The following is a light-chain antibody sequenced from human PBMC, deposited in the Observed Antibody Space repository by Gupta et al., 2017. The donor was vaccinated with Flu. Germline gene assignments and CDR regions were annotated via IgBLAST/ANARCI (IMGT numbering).Light chain of an antibody. Sequence: QSVLTQPPSASGTPGQRATLSCSGSSSNIGTNTVNWYQQLPGTAPKLLIYRNDQRPSGVPDRFSGSNSGTSASLAISGLQSEDEADYYCAAWDDSLDDYVFGTGTKVTVL. CDR3: AAWDDSLDDYV. V-gene: IGLV1-44*01. CDR1: SSNIGTNT. CDR2: RND. J-gene: IGLJ1*01.